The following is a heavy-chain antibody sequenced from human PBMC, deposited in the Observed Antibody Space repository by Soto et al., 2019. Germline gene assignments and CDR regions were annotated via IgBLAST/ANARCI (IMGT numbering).Heavy chain of an antibody. V-gene: IGHV4-34*01. J-gene: IGHJ6*03. D-gene: IGHD2-15*01. CDR2: INHSGST. Sequence: SETLSLTCAVDCWSFSGYYLSWIRRPPGQGLEWIGEINHSGSTNYNPSLKSRVTISVDTSKNQFSLKLSSVTAADTAVYYCASRDIVVVVAATPPFYMDVWGKGTTVT. CDR1: CWSFSGYY. CDR3: ASRDIVVVVAATPPFYMDV.